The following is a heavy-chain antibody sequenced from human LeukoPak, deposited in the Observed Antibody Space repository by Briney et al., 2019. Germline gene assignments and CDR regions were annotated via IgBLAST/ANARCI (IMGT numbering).Heavy chain of an antibody. V-gene: IGHV3-23*01. CDR1: GFTFSSYA. J-gene: IGHJ4*02. CDR2: ISGSGGST. CDR3: ARDKEYSSTWYDY. Sequence: PGGSLRLSCAASGFTFSSYAMSCVRQAPGKGLEWVSAISGSGGSTYYADSVKGRFTISRDNSKNTLYLQMNSLRAEDTAVYYCARDKEYSSTWYDYWGQGTLVTVSS. D-gene: IGHD6-13*01.